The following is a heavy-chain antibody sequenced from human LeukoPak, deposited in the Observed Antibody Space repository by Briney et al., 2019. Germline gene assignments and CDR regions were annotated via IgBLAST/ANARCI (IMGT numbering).Heavy chain of an antibody. D-gene: IGHD3-22*01. CDR3: AKTFYYDSSGYWDD. J-gene: IGHJ4*02. Sequence: GGSLRLSCAASGFTFRNYAMTWVRQAPGKGLEWVSAMSGSGAGTYYADSVKGRFTISRDNSEKTLYLQMNSLRAEDTAVYHCAKTFYYDSSGYWDDWGQGTLVTVSS. CDR1: GFTFRNYA. V-gene: IGHV3-23*01. CDR2: MSGSGAGT.